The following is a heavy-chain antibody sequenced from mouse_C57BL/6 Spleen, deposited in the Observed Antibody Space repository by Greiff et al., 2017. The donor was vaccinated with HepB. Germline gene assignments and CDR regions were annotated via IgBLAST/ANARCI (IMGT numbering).Heavy chain of an antibody. CDR2: INPSNGGT. D-gene: IGHD1-1*01. Sequence: QVQLQQPGTKLVKPGASVKLSCKASGYTFTSYWMHWVKQRPGQGLEWIGNINPSNGGTNYNEKFKSKATLTVDKSSSTAYMQLSSLTSEDSAVYYCARDYYYGSSLRLAWFAYWGQGTLVTVSA. V-gene: IGHV1-53*01. CDR1: GYTFTSYW. J-gene: IGHJ3*01. CDR3: ARDYYYGSSLRLAWFAY.